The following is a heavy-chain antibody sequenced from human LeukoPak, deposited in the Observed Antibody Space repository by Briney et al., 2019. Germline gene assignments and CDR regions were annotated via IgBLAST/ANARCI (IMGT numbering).Heavy chain of an antibody. CDR1: GFTFSSYG. CDR2: IWYDGSNK. CDR3: ARESRAGYSDFDY. V-gene: IGHV3-33*01. Sequence: GGSLRLSCAASGFTFSSYGMHWVRQAPGKGLEWVAVIWYDGSNKHYADSVKGRFTISRDNSKNTLYLQMNSLRAEDTAVYYCARESRAGYSDFDYWGQGTLVTVSS. D-gene: IGHD1-26*01. J-gene: IGHJ4*02.